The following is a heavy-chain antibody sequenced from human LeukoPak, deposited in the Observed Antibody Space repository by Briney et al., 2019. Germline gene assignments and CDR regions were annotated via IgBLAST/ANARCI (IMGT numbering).Heavy chain of an antibody. J-gene: IGHJ4*02. CDR2: IYDSGRT. Sequence: SETLSLTCTVSGDSISSYHWSWIRQPPGKGLEWIGYIYDSGRTKYNPSLKSRVTISEDTSNNQFSLKLNSVTAADTAVYYCARHEPGPYYFDCWGQGTLVTVSS. CDR1: GDSISSYH. V-gene: IGHV4-59*08. CDR3: ARHEPGPYYFDC.